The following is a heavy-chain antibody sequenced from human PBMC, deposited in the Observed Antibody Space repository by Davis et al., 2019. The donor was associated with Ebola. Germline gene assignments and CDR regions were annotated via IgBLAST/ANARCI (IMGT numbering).Heavy chain of an antibody. CDR3: ARDFWSGYYKDYYYGMDV. D-gene: IGHD3-3*01. CDR2: INHSGST. J-gene: IGHJ6*01. Sequence: SETLSLTCAVYGGSFSGYYWSWIRQPPGKGLEWIGEINHSGSTNYNPSLKGRITISVDTSKNQFSLKLSSVTAADTAVYYCARDFWSGYYKDYYYGMDVWG. V-gene: IGHV4-34*01. CDR1: GGSFSGYY.